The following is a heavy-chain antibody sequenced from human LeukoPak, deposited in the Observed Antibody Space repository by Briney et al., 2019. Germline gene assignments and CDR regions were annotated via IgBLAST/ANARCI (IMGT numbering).Heavy chain of an antibody. J-gene: IGHJ5*02. CDR2: IYYSGST. CDR1: GGSISSYY. V-gene: IGHV4-59*01. CDR3: ARAGGSYVWFDP. D-gene: IGHD1-26*01. Sequence: SETLSLTCTVSGGSISSYYWSWIRQPPGKGLEWIGYIYYSGSTNYNPSLKSRVTISVGTSKSQFSLKLSSVTAADTAVYYCARAGGSYVWFDPWGQGTLVTVSS.